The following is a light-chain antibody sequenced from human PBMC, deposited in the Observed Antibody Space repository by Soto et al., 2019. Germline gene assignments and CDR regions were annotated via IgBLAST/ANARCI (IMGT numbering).Light chain of an antibody. J-gene: IGKJ1*01. CDR1: QSISSW. Sequence: DIQMTQSPSTLSASVGDRVTITCRASQSISSWLAWYQQKPGKAPNLLIYKASSLESGVPSRFSGSGSGTEFTLTISSLQPDDFETYYCQQYNSYQWTFGQGTKVEIK. CDR3: QQYNSYQWT. CDR2: KAS. V-gene: IGKV1-5*03.